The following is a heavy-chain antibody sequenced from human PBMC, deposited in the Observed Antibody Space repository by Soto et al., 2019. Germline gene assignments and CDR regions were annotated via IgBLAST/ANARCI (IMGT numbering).Heavy chain of an antibody. V-gene: IGHV3-73*01. D-gene: IGHD5-18*01. J-gene: IGHJ6*02. CDR1: GFTFSGSA. Sequence: GGSLRLSCAASGFTFSGSAMHWVRQASGKGLEWVGRIRSKANSYATAYAASVKGRFTISRDDSKNTAYLQMNSLKTEDTAVYYCTRHVDTAMVVDYYYGMDVWGQGTTVTVSS. CDR2: IRSKANSYAT. CDR3: TRHVDTAMVVDYYYGMDV.